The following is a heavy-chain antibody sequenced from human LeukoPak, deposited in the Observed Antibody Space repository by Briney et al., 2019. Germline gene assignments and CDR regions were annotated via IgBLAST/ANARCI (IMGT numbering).Heavy chain of an antibody. CDR1: GFTFDDYA. Sequence: GGSLRLSCAASGFTFDDYAMHWVRQAPGKGLEWVPGISWNSGSIGYADSVKGRFTIPRDNAKNSLYLQMNSLRAEDTALYYCAKDMANYYDSSGFDYWGQGTLVTVSS. CDR3: AKDMANYYDSSGFDY. D-gene: IGHD3-22*01. V-gene: IGHV3-9*01. CDR2: ISWNSGSI. J-gene: IGHJ4*02.